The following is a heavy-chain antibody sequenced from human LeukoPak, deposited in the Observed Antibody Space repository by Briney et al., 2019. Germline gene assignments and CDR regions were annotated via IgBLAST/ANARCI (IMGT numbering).Heavy chain of an antibody. D-gene: IGHD3-3*01. CDR2: MSYSGST. Sequence: SETLSLTCTVSGGSTSSYYWSWIRQPPGKGLEWIAYMSYSGSTNYNPSLKSRVTISVDTSKNQFSLKLSSVTAADTAVYYCARWGGLTFDIWGRGTMVTVSS. V-gene: IGHV4-59*01. CDR3: ARWGGLTFDI. J-gene: IGHJ3*02. CDR1: GGSTSSYY.